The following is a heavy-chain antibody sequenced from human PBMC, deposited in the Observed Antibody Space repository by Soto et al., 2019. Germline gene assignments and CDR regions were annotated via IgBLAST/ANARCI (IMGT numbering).Heavy chain of an antibody. CDR2: INTGSGIT. J-gene: IGHJ4*02. CDR1: GSTFTSYS. Sequence: ASVKVSCKGSGSTFTSYSIHWVRQAPGQSLEWMGWINTGSGITRYSQRFQGRVTITRDTSASTAYMELTSLRSEDTAIYYCAVVRGAAVTGYYFDYWGQGMLVTVSS. V-gene: IGHV1-3*04. CDR3: AVVRGAAVTGYYFDY. D-gene: IGHD6-13*01.